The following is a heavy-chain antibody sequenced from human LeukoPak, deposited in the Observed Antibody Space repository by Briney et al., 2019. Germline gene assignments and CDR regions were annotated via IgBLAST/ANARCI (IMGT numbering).Heavy chain of an antibody. Sequence: SDTLSLTCSVPGDSISTYYWTWIRQPAGMGLDSIGRIYISGTPNYNPSLRGRVTMSIDTSMNQFSLKLTSVTAADTAVYYCAREKMTTITTIDYWGQGTLVTVSS. D-gene: IGHD4-11*01. V-gene: IGHV4-4*07. CDR1: GDSISTYY. CDR3: AREKMTTITTIDY. J-gene: IGHJ4*02. CDR2: IYISGTP.